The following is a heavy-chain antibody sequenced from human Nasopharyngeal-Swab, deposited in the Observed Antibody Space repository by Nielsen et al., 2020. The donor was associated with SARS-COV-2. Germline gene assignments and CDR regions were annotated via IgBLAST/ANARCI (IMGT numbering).Heavy chain of an antibody. CDR3: AKDRRGDYYDSSGYWGLFDY. CDR1: GFTFSNYG. V-gene: IGHV3-33*06. Sequence: GGSLRLSCAASGFTFSNYGMHWVRQAPGKGLEWVAVIWYDGSNKYYADSVKGRFTISRDNSKNTLYLQMNSLRAEDTAVYYCAKDRRGDYYDSSGYWGLFDYWGQGTLVTVSS. D-gene: IGHD3-22*01. CDR2: IWYDGSNK. J-gene: IGHJ4*02.